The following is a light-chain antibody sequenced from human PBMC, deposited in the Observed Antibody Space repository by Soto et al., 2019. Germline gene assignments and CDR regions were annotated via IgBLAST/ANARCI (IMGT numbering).Light chain of an antibody. CDR2: DAS. V-gene: IGKV1-5*01. CDR1: QSVSIW. Sequence: DIHLTQSPSTLSASVGDRVTITCRASQSVSIWLAWYRQKPGKAPEVLVWDASSLQRGVPSRFSGSGSGTDITLTISRLEPEDFALYYCQQYAHSTPISFGQGTRLEIK. J-gene: IGKJ5*01. CDR3: QQYAHSTPIS.